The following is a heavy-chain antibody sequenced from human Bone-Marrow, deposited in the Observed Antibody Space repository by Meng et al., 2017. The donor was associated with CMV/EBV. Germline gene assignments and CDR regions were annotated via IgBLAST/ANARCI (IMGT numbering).Heavy chain of an antibody. J-gene: IGHJ4*02. CDR3: ARGRYCGGDCLDY. V-gene: IGHV4-39*01. CDR2: IYYSGST. Sequence: SETLSLTCTVSGGSISSSSYYWGWIRQPPGKGLEWIGSIYYSGSTYYNPSLKSRVTISVDTSKNQFSLKLSSVTAADTAVYYCARGRYCGGDCLDYWGQGNLVNVAS. D-gene: IGHD2-21*01. CDR1: GGSISSSSYY.